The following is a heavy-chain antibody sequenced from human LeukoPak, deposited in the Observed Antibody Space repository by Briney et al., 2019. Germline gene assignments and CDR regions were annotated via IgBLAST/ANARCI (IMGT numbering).Heavy chain of an antibody. CDR3: ARVMVRGVNWFDP. Sequence: GGSLRLSCAASGFTVSSSYMSWVRQAPGKGLEWVSVIYSGGSTYYADSVKGRFTISRDDSKNTLYLQMNSLRAEDAAVYYCARVMVRGVNWFDPWGQGTLVTVSS. V-gene: IGHV3-53*01. D-gene: IGHD3-10*01. CDR2: IYSGGST. CDR1: GFTVSSSY. J-gene: IGHJ5*02.